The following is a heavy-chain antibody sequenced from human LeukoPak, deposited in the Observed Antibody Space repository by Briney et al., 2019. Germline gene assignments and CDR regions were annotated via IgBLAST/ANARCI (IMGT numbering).Heavy chain of an antibody. D-gene: IGHD1-1*01. CDR2: INHSGST. V-gene: IGHV4-34*01. CDR1: GDFFSGYY. CDR3: AREGYGYFDY. J-gene: IGHJ4*02. Sequence: SETLSLTCAVYGDFFSGYYWSWIRQPPGKGLEWIGEINHSGSTNYNPSLKSRVTISLDTSKNQFSLKLSSVTAADTAVYYCAREGYGYFDYWGQGTLVTVSS.